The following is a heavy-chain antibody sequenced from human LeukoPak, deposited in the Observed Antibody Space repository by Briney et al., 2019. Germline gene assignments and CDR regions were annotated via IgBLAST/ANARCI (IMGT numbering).Heavy chain of an antibody. V-gene: IGHV1-2*02. D-gene: IGHD3-22*01. CDR3: ARGRDYYDSSGSDY. Sequence: ASVKVSCRASGYTFTGYYIHWVRQAPGQGLEWMGWINPNSGDTNYAQKLQGRVTMTTDTSTSTAYMELTSLRSDDTAVYYCARGRDYYDSSGSDYWGQGTLVTVSS. CDR2: INPNSGDT. CDR1: GYTFTGYY. J-gene: IGHJ4*02.